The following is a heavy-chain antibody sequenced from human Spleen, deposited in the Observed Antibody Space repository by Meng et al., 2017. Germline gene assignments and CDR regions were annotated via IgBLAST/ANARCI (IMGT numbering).Heavy chain of an antibody. Sequence: GGSLRLSCAASGFTFSSYWMSWVRQAPGKGLEWVANIKQDGSEKYYVDSVKGRFTISRDNAKNSLYLQMNSLRAEDTAVYYCARGNTMIVVVSPYAFDIWGQGTMVTVSS. V-gene: IGHV3-7*01. CDR1: GFTFSSYW. J-gene: IGHJ3*02. CDR3: ARGNTMIVVVSPYAFDI. D-gene: IGHD3-22*01. CDR2: IKQDGSEK.